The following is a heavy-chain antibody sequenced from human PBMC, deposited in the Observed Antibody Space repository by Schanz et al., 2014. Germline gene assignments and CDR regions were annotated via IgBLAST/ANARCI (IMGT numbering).Heavy chain of an antibody. CDR2: IIPILGME. V-gene: IGHV1-69*04. J-gene: IGHJ4*02. CDR3: ARDRRLQRQSGWDY. D-gene: IGHD3-10*01. CDR1: GGTFSSYA. Sequence: QVQLVQSGAEVKKPGSSVKVSCTASGGTFSSYAFSWVRQAPGQGLEWMGKIIPILGMENYAQKFQGRVTITADISTSTAYMDLSSLRSDDTAVYYCARDRRLQRQSGWDYWGQGTLVTVSS.